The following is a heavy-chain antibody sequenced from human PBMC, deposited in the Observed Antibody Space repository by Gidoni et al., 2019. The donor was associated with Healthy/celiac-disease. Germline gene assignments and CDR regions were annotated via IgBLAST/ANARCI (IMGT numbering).Heavy chain of an antibody. CDR1: GFTFSNAW. V-gene: IGHV3-15*01. CDR2: IKSKTDGGTT. Sequence: EVQLVESGGGLVKPGGSLRLSCAASGFTFSNAWMSWVRQAPGKGLEWVGRIKSKTDGGTTDYAAPVKGRFTISRDDSKNTLYLQMNSLKTEDTAVYYCVREYSSGWYLESPFDYWGQGTLVTVSS. J-gene: IGHJ4*02. CDR3: VREYSSGWYLESPFDY. D-gene: IGHD6-19*01.